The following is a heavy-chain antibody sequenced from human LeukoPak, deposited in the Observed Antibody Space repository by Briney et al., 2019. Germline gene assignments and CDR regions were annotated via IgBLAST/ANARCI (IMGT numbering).Heavy chain of an antibody. Sequence: SETLSLTCTVSGGSISNYYWSWIRQPPGKGLEWIGYIYYTGSTNYNPSLKSRVTMSVDTSKNQFSLELSSVTAADTAVYYCARRGPYGAFLWGQGTLVTVSS. CDR3: ARRGPYGAFL. J-gene: IGHJ4*02. CDR1: GGSISNYY. V-gene: IGHV4-59*08. D-gene: IGHD4-17*01. CDR2: IYYTGST.